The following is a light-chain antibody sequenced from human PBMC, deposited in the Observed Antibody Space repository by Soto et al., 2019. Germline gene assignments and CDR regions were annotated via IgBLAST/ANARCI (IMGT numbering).Light chain of an antibody. Sequence: EIVLTQSPGTLSLSPGERATLSCRASQSVSSTYLAWYQQKPGQAPRLLIYDASTRATGIPDRFSGSGSGTDFTLTINGLEPEDFAVYFCQQYSNSQFSFGGGTKVDIK. CDR3: QQYSNSQFS. CDR2: DAS. J-gene: IGKJ4*01. CDR1: QSVSSTY. V-gene: IGKV3-20*01.